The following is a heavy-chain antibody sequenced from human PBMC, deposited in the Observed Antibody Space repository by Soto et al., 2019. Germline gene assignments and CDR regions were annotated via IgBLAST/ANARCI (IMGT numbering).Heavy chain of an antibody. CDR2: TIPNFGTP. CDR3: ALHYGSGSNYYDYGMDV. J-gene: IGHJ6*02. D-gene: IGHD3-10*01. CDR1: GGTFSSYA. Sequence: QVQLVQSGAEVKKPGSSEKASCKAPGGTFSSYATSGVRQTPGQGLDWMGGTIPNFGTPNYAQKYQGRVTITADESTSTAYMELSSLRSEDTAVYYCALHYGSGSNYYDYGMDVWGQGTTVTVSS. V-gene: IGHV1-69*12.